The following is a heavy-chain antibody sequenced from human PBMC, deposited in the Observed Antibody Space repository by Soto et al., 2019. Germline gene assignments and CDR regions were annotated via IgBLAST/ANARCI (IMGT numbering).Heavy chain of an antibody. CDR1: GYSFTNSW. Sequence: PGESLKISCKASGYSFTNSWIGWVRQMPGKGLEWMAIIYPGDSGTMYSPSFQGQVTISADKSITAADTAVYYCARLGGYVSVGYYYLWDSWGQGTLVTVSS. J-gene: IGHJ4*02. D-gene: IGHD3-22*01. V-gene: IGHV5-51*01. CDR3: YYYLWDS. CDR2: IYPGDSGT.